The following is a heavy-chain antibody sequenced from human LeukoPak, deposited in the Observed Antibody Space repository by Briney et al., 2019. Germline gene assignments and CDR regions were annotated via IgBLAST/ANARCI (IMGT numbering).Heavy chain of an antibody. CDR1: DYSISSGYY. J-gene: IGHJ3*02. CDR3: ARQEGYCSSTSCYTGAFDI. D-gene: IGHD2-2*02. V-gene: IGHV4-38-2*01. CDR2: IYHSGST. Sequence: SETLSLTCAVSDYSISSGYYWGWIRQPPGKGLEWIGSIYHSGSTYYNPSLKSRVTISVDTSMNQFSLKLSSVTAADTAVYYCARQEGYCSSTSCYTGAFDIWGQGTMVPVSS.